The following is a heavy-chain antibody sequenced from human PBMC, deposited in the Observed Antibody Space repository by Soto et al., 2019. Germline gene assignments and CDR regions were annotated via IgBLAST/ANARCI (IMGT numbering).Heavy chain of an antibody. D-gene: IGHD3-22*01. V-gene: IGHV5-51*01. CDR2: IYPGDSDT. CDR1: GYSFTSYW. J-gene: IGHJ6*02. CDR3: ARQGITMIDRQPQYYYYGMDV. Sequence: GESLKISCKGSGYSFTSYWIGWVRQLPGKGLEWMGIIYPGDSDTRYSPSFQGQVTISADKSISTAYLQWSSLKASDTAMYYCARQGITMIDRQPQYYYYGMDVWGQGTTVTVSS.